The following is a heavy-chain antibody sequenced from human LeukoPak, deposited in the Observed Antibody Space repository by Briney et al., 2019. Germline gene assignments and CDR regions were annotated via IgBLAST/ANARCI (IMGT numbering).Heavy chain of an antibody. Sequence: PGESLRLSCAASGFTFSSYSMNWVRQAPGKGLEWVSGLNWNGASTGCADSVKGRFTISRDNAKKSLSLQMNSLRADDTAVYYCARGYSSSWYLDWGQGTLVTVSS. J-gene: IGHJ4*02. D-gene: IGHD6-13*01. CDR1: GFTFSSYS. V-gene: IGHV3-20*04. CDR3: ARGYSSSWYLD. CDR2: LNWNGAST.